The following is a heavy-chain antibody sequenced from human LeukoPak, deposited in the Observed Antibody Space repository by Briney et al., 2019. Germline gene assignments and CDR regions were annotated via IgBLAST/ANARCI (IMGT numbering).Heavy chain of an antibody. Sequence: GGSLRLSCAASGFTFDDYAMHWVRQAPGKGLEWVSSISWNSGSIGYADSVKGRFTISRDNAKNSLYLQMNSLRAEDTAVYYCARVSQRDYDFWSGYYSLDYFDYWGQGTLVTVSS. CDR2: ISWNSGSI. CDR3: ARVSQRDYDFWSGYYSLDYFDY. J-gene: IGHJ4*02. V-gene: IGHV3-9*01. D-gene: IGHD3-3*01. CDR1: GFTFDDYA.